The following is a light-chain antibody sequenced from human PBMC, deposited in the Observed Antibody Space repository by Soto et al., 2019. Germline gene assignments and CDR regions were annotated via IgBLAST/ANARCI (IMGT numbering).Light chain of an antibody. Sequence: EIVMTQSPATLSVSPGEGATLSCRTSPSVDSNLAWYQQKPGQAPRLLIFGASTRATGIPARFSGSGSGTEFTLTISSLQSEDFAVYYCQEYNNWPALTFGGGTKVDIK. CDR1: PSVDSN. J-gene: IGKJ4*01. V-gene: IGKV3D-15*01. CDR3: QEYNNWPALT. CDR2: GAS.